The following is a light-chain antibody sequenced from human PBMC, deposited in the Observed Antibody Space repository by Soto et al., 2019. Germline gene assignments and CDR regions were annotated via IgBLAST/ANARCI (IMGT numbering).Light chain of an antibody. CDR2: GTS. Sequence: EIVLTQSPGTLSLSPGERATLSCRAGQTISCNYLAWYQQKPGRAPRLLIYGTSSRAAGIPDRFSGSGSGTDFTLTISRLEPEDFAVYYCQQYGNTLSITFGQGTRLEIK. CDR1: QTISCNY. V-gene: IGKV3-20*01. J-gene: IGKJ5*01. CDR3: QQYGNTLSIT.